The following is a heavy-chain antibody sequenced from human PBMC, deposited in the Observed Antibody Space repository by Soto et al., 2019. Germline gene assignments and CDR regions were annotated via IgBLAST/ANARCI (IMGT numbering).Heavy chain of an antibody. CDR1: GFTSSSYW. D-gene: IGHD6-6*01. V-gene: IGHV3-7*01. J-gene: IGHJ6*03. CDR3: AREQGAARPYLYYYYMDV. Sequence: GGSLRLSCAASGFTSSSYWMSWVRQAPGKGLEWVANIKQDGSEKYYVDSVKGRFSISRDNAKNSLYLQMNSLRAEDTAVYYCAREQGAARPYLYYYYMDVWGKGTTVTVSS. CDR2: IKQDGSEK.